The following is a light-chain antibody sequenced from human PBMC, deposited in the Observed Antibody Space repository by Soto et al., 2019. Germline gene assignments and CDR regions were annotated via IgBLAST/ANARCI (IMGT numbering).Light chain of an antibody. CDR1: QRFSGW. V-gene: IGKV1-5*01. CDR3: QQYETFSGT. Sequence: DIQMTQSHSTLSASVGDTVTVTCRASQRFSGWLAWYQQKPGYAPKLLIYDASALPRGFPSRFSGSGSGTKFPLTIASLQPDDFAHYYCQQYETFSGTFGQGTTVEI. J-gene: IGKJ1*01. CDR2: DAS.